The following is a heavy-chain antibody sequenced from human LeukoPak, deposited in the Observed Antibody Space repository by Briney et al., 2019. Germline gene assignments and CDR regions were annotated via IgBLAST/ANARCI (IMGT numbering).Heavy chain of an antibody. Sequence: SETLSLTCTVSGGSISSSSYYWGWIRQPPGKGLEWIGSIYYSGSTYYNPSLKSRVTISVDTSKNQFSLKLSSVTAADTAVYYCATLVGTTHYFDYWGQGTLVTVSS. D-gene: IGHD1-26*01. CDR1: GGSISSSSYY. CDR2: IYYSGST. J-gene: IGHJ4*02. CDR3: ATLVGTTHYFDY. V-gene: IGHV4-39*01.